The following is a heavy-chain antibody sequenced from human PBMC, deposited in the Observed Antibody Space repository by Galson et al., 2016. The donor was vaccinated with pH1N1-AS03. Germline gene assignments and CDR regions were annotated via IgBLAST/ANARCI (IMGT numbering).Heavy chain of an antibody. D-gene: IGHD5/OR15-5a*01. CDR2: IYHADSRP. CDR3: ARLPLIPVSPTLLDY. J-gene: IGHJ4*02. V-gene: IGHV5-51*01. Sequence: QSGAEVKKPGESLKISCKGSGYIFTNYWIVWVRQMPGKGLEWMGSIYHADSRPTYSPSFQGQVTISVDKSINTAYLPWTSLKASDTAMYFCARLPLIPVSPTLLDYWGQGTLVTVSS. CDR1: GYIFTNYW.